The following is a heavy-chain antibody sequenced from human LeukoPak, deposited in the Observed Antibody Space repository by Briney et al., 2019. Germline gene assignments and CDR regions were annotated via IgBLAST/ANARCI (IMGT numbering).Heavy chain of an antibody. Sequence: PGGSLRLSCAASGFTFSSYAMHWVRQAPGKGLEWVAVISYDGSNKYYADSVKGRFTISRDNSKNTLYLQMNSLRAEDTAVYYCARELGGSGSYYGRNWFDPWGQGTLVTASS. CDR2: ISYDGSNK. V-gene: IGHV3-30-3*01. CDR3: ARELGGSGSYYGRNWFDP. D-gene: IGHD3-10*01. CDR1: GFTFSSYA. J-gene: IGHJ5*02.